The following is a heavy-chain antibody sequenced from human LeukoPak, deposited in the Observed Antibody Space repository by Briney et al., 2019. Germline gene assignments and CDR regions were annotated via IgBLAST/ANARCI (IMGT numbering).Heavy chain of an antibody. D-gene: IGHD3-22*01. V-gene: IGHV3-74*01. Sequence: PGGSLRLSCAASGFTFSSYWMHWVRQAPGKGLVWVSRIKSDGSSTSYADSVKGRFTISRDNAKNTLYLQMNSLRAEDTAVYYCARALAYYYDSSGYYYVGYWGQGTLVTVSS. CDR1: GFTFSSYW. CDR3: ARALAYYYDSSGYYYVGY. J-gene: IGHJ4*02. CDR2: IKSDGSST.